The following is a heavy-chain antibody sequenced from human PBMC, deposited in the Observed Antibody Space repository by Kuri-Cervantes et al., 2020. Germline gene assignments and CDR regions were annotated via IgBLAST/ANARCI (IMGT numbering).Heavy chain of an antibody. CDR3: ARGWASIAVGFDY. CDR1: GFTFSSYA. V-gene: IGHV3-48*01. Sequence: GESLKISCAASGFTFSSYAMSWVRQAPGKGLEWVSYISSSSSTIYYADSVKGRFTISRDNAKNSLYLQMNSLRAEDTAVYYCARGWASIAVGFDYWGQGTLVTVSS. CDR2: ISSSSSTI. J-gene: IGHJ4*02. D-gene: IGHD6-19*01.